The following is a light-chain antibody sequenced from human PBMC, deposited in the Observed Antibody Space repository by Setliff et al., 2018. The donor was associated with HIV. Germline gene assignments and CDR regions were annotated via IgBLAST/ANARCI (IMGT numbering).Light chain of an antibody. J-gene: IGLJ1*01. CDR2: EVS. CDR1: SSDVGTYNL. CDR3: CSYAGSSSYV. V-gene: IGLV2-23*02. Sequence: QSVLAQPASVSGSPGQSITISCTGTSSDVGTYNLVSWYQQYPGKVPKLVIFEVSKRPSGVSHRFSGSKSGNTASLTMSGLQAEDEADYYCCSYAGSSSYVFGTGTKV.